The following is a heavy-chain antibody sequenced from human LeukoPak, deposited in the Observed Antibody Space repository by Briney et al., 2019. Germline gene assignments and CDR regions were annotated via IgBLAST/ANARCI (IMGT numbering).Heavy chain of an antibody. Sequence: GGSLRLPCAASGFTFSSYSMNWVRQAPGKGLEWVSSISSSSSYIYSADSVKGRFTISRDNAKNSLYLQMNSLRAEDTAVYYCARGAVAGYFDYWGQGTLVTVSS. CDR1: GFTFSSYS. V-gene: IGHV3-21*01. J-gene: IGHJ4*02. CDR3: ARGAVAGYFDY. CDR2: ISSSSSYI. D-gene: IGHD6-19*01.